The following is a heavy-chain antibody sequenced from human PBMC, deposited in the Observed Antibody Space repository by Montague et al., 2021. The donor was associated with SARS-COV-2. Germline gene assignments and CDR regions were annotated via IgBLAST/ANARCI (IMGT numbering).Heavy chain of an antibody. CDR3: AKEQYSSSWSDFDY. D-gene: IGHD6-13*01. V-gene: IGHV3-30*04. CDR1: EFTFSTYP. Sequence: SLRLSCAASEFTFSTYPMHWVRQAPGKGLEWLVVISYDGSIKDYADSVKGRFTISRDNSENMLYLQMNSLRAEDTAVYYCAKEQYSSSWSDFDYWGQGTVVAVSS. J-gene: IGHJ4*02. CDR2: ISYDGSIK.